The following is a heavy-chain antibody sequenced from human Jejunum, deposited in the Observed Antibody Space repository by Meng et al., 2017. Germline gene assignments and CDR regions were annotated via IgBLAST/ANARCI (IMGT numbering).Heavy chain of an antibody. Sequence: GSLRLSCTVSGYSISSGYFWGWIRQPPGKGLEWIGSIYHTGSTYYNPSLTSRVAISLDTSKNQFSLKLSSVTAADTAVYYCARGRGYGVFDYWGQGTLVTVSS. D-gene: IGHD4-17*01. J-gene: IGHJ4*02. CDR3: ARGRGYGVFDY. V-gene: IGHV4-38-2*02. CDR1: GYSISSGYF. CDR2: IYHTGST.